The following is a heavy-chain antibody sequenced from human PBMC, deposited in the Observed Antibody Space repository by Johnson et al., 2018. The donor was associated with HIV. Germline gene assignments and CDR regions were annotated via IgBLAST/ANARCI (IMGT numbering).Heavy chain of an antibody. V-gene: IGHV3-11*04. CDR3: VRLHSGTGAFDI. CDR1: GFTFSDYY. D-gene: IGHD1-26*01. CDR2: ISSSGSTI. J-gene: IGHJ3*02. Sequence: VQLVESGGGVVQPGGSLRLSCAASGFTFSDYYMSWIRQAPGKGLEWVSYISSSGSTIYYADSMKGRFTISRDNAESSLHLQMNSLRADDTAVYYCVRLHSGTGAFDIWGQGTMVIVTS.